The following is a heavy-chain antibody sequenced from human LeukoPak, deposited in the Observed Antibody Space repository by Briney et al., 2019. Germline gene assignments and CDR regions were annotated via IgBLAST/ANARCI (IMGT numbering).Heavy chain of an antibody. J-gene: IGHJ3*02. CDR3: ARVRATYDFWSGIDAFDI. CDR2: IKQDGSEK. V-gene: IGHV3-7*01. D-gene: IGHD3-3*01. CDR1: GFTFSNAW. Sequence: GGSLRLSCAGSGFTFSNAWLSWVRQAPGKGLEWVANIKQDGSEKYYVDSVKGRFTISRDNAKNSLYLQMNSLRAEDTAVYYCARVRATYDFWSGIDAFDIWGQGTMVTVSS.